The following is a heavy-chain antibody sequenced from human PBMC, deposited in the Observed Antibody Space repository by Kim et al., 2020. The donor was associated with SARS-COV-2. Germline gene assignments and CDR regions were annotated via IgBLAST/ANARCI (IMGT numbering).Heavy chain of an antibody. J-gene: IGHJ6*02. D-gene: IGHD4-17*01. CDR2: INSDGSST. CDR1: GFTFSSYW. CDR3: AREFAFDYGAYGYYYGMDV. Sequence: GGSLRLSCAASGFTFSSYWMHWVRQAPGKGLVWVSRINSDGSSTCYADSVKGRFTISRDNAKNTLYLQMNSLRAEDTAVYYCAREFAFDYGAYGYYYGMDVWGQGTTVTVSS. V-gene: IGHV3-74*01.